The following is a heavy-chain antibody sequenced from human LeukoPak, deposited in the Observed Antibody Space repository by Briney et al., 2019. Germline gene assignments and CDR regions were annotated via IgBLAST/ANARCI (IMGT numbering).Heavy chain of an antibody. V-gene: IGHV3-7*01. CDR1: GFTFSSYW. CDR2: IKQDGSEK. CDR3: ASRGNYDFWSGYYRPSLHDY. D-gene: IGHD3-3*01. J-gene: IGHJ4*02. Sequence: GGALRLSCAASGFTFSSYWMSWVRQAPGKGLEWVANIKQDGSEKYYVDSVKGRFTISRDNAKNSLYLQMNSLRAEDTAVYYCASRGNYDFWSGYYRPSLHDYWGQGTLVTVSS.